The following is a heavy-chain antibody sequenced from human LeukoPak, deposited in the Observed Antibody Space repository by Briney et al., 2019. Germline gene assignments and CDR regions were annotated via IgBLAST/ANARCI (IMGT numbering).Heavy chain of an antibody. V-gene: IGHV3-30-3*01. D-gene: IGHD6-19*01. CDR2: ISYDGSNK. J-gene: IGHJ4*02. Sequence: GGSLRLSCAASGFTFSSYAIHWVRQAPGKGLEWVAVISYDGSNKYYADSVKGRFTISRDNSKNTLYLQMNSLRAEDTAVYYCAREKQWLVHFDYWGQGTLVTVSS. CDR1: GFTFSSYA. CDR3: AREKQWLVHFDY.